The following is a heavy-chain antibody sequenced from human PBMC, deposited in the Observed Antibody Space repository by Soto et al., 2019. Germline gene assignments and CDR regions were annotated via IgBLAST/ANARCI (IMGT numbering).Heavy chain of an antibody. CDR2: ISSDGTTT. J-gene: IGHJ1*01. CDR3: AIQDCTNDVCLEAAVTVGGALDS. D-gene: IGHD2-8*01. Sequence: EVQLVQSGGGLAQPGKSLRLSCAASGFTFRKFWMHWVRQVPGKGPVWVSYISSDGTTTDYADSVKGRFTISRDNAKDTLYLQMASLRAEDTAVYYCAIQDCTNDVCLEAAVTVGGALDSWGEGTLVTVSS. CDR1: GFTFRKFW. V-gene: IGHV3-74*01.